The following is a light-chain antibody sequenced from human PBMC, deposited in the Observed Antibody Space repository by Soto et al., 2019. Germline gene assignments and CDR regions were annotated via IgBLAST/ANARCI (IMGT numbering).Light chain of an antibody. CDR2: GAS. V-gene: IGKV3-15*01. Sequence: EIVMTQSPATLSVSPGERATLSCRASQSVSSNLAWYQQKPGQAPRLLISGASTRATGIPARFSGSGSGTEFTLTISSLQSEDFAFYYCQQYNNWPRTFGQGTKVEIK. J-gene: IGKJ1*01. CDR1: QSVSSN. CDR3: QQYNNWPRT.